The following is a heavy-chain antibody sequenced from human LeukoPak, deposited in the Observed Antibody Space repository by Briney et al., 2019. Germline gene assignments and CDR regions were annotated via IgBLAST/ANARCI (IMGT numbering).Heavy chain of an antibody. CDR3: ARDGRQLWLAYMDV. CDR2: IKQDGSEK. V-gene: IGHV3-7*01. Sequence: GGSLRLSCAPPEFTFSTYWITWVPKAPGKGLGWVPNIKQDGSEKYYVDSVKGRFTISRDNAKNSLYLQMNSLRAEDTAVYYCARDGRQLWLAYMDVWGKGTTVTVSS. CDR1: EFTFSTYW. J-gene: IGHJ6*03. D-gene: IGHD5-18*01.